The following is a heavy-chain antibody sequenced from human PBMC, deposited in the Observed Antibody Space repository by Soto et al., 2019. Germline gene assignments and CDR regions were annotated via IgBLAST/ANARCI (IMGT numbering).Heavy chain of an antibody. CDR2: INLDGSEK. CDR3: ARDGXXXXYSYDYHGMDV. D-gene: IGHD5-18*01. CDR1: GFTFRTYW. V-gene: IGHV3-7*02. Sequence: EVXXVXSGGGLVQPXGSLRLSCAASGFTFRTYWLSWVRQVPGKGLEWVANINLDGSEKNYVDSVXXRXXXSXXNXXXXXXXXXXXXXXXXXXXXYCARDGXXXXYSYDYHGMDVXXXXXTXXVSS. J-gene: IGHJ6*01.